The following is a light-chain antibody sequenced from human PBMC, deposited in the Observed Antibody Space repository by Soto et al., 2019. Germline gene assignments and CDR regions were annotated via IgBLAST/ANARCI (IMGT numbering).Light chain of an antibody. CDR2: DNN. J-gene: IGLJ1*01. Sequence: QSVLTQPPSVSAAPGHEVTISCSGGTSNMGTYYVSWYQQLPGTAPKLLFYDNNKRPSGIPDRFSGSKSGASATLGIAGLQTGDEADDYCGTWDSSLRVYVFGTGTKVTVL. V-gene: IGLV1-51*01. CDR1: TSNMGTYY. CDR3: GTWDSSLRVYV.